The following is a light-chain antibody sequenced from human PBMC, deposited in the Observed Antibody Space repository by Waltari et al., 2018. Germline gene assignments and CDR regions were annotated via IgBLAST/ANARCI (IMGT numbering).Light chain of an antibody. V-gene: IGKV1-39*01. CDR1: QTVDIY. Sequence: DIQMTQSPSSLSASLGDRVTISCRASQTVDIYLNWYQHKPGNAPNLLIHAASTLQNGVSSRFSGSGSGTNFNLTITNLQAEDSATYYCQQSYTVPRTFGQGTKL. J-gene: IGKJ2*01. CDR2: AAS. CDR3: QQSYTVPRT.